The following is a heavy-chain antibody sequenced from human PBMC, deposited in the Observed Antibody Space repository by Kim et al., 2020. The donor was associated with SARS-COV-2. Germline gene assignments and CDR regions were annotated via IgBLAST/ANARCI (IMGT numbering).Heavy chain of an antibody. V-gene: IGHV3-48*02. CDR2: ISRGGSTI. D-gene: IGHD3-3*01. CDR1: GFTFNSYR. CDR3: ARDLATFGEAMKYSYYGMDV. Sequence: GGSLRLSCAASGFTFNSYRMNWVRQAPGKGLEWVSYISRGGSTIYYTDSVKGRFTISRDNAKNSLYLQMNSLSDEDTAVYYCARDLATFGEAMKYSYYGMDVWGQGTTVTVSS. J-gene: IGHJ6*02.